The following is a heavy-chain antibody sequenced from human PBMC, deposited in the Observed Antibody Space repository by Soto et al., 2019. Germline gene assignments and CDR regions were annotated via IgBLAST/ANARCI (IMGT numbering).Heavy chain of an antibody. CDR3: ARDGADYDILTGYYDYYYHGMDV. J-gene: IGHJ6*02. D-gene: IGHD3-9*01. CDR1: GFAFRSYG. Sequence: GGSLRLTCVASGFAFRSYGMNWVRQAPGKGLEWVSSISTSSSAIYYTDSVKGRFTISRDNARNSLYLQMKSLRAEDTAVYFCARDGADYDILTGYYDYYYHGMDVWGQGTTVTVSS. CDR2: ISTSSSAI. V-gene: IGHV3-21*06.